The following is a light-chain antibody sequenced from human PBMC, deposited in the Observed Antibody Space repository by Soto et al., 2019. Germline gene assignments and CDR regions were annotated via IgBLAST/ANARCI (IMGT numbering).Light chain of an antibody. CDR1: SSDIGTFNY. V-gene: IGLV2-11*01. CDR2: DVF. Sequence: QSALTQPPSVSGSPGHSVTISCIGTSSDIGTFNYVSWHQQRPGKAPSLLIYDVFQRPSGVPDRFSASKSSIAASLTISGLQAEDAADYYCSSYAARGSFKFGGGTKVTVL. J-gene: IGLJ2*01. CDR3: SSYAARGSFK.